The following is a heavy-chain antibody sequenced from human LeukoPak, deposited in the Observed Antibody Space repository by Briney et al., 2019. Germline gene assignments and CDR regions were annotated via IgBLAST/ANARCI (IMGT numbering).Heavy chain of an antibody. J-gene: IGHJ4*02. CDR3: ARDARDTVMLTADY. Sequence: GGSLRLSCAASGFTFTTYGMHWVRQAPGKGLEWVAVIWYDGSDKYYADSVKGRFTISRDNSRNTLYLQMNRLKVEDTAVYYCARDARDTVMLTADYWGQGTLVTVSS. CDR2: IWYDGSDK. D-gene: IGHD5-18*01. CDR1: GFTFTTYG. V-gene: IGHV3-33*01.